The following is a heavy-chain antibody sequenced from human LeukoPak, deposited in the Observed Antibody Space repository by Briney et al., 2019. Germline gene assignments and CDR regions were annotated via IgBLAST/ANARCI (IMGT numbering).Heavy chain of an antibody. CDR1: GFTFSNAW. J-gene: IGHJ3*02. CDR3: TTAIQPRYNWNYVDDAFDI. D-gene: IGHD1-7*01. Sequence: GGSLRLSCAASGFTFSNAWMSWVRQAPGKGLEWVGRIKSKTDGGTTDYAAPVKGRFTISRDDSKNTLYLQMNSLKTEDTAVYYCTTAIQPRYNWNYVDDAFDIWGQGTMVTVSS. V-gene: IGHV3-15*01. CDR2: IKSKTDGGTT.